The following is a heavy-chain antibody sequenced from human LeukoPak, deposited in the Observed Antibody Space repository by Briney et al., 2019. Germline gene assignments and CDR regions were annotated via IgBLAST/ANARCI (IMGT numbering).Heavy chain of an antibody. V-gene: IGHV3-48*03. CDR2: ISSSGSTI. J-gene: IGHJ4*02. D-gene: IGHD6-13*01. CDR1: GFTFSSYE. CDR3: AREREQQLAKSYFDY. Sequence: GGSLRLSCAASGFTFSSYEMNCVRQAPGKGLEWVSYISSSGSTIYYADSVKGRFTISRDNAKNSLYLQMNSLRAEDTAVYYCAREREQQLAKSYFDYWGQGTLVTVSS.